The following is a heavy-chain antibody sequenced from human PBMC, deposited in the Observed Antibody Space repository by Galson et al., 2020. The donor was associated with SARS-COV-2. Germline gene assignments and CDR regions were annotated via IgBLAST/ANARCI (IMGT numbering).Heavy chain of an antibody. CDR1: GYSFTNYW. Sequence: GESLKISCKGSGYSFTNYWIGWVRQMPGKGLEWMGIIYPDDSDTRYSPSFQGQVTISADNSISTAYLQWSSPKASDTAMYYCARRFHRDGYNYEIDYWGQGTLVTVSS. V-gene: IGHV5-51*01. J-gene: IGHJ4*02. D-gene: IGHD5-12*01. CDR3: ARRFHRDGYNYEIDY. CDR2: IYPDDSDT.